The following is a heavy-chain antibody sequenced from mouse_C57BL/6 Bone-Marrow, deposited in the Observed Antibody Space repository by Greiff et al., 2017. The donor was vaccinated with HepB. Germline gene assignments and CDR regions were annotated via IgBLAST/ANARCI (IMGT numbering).Heavy chain of an antibody. CDR3: ARPGY. CDR1: GYTFTDYY. V-gene: IGHV1-26*01. Sequence: DVQLQESGPELVKPGASVKISCKASGYTFTDYYMNWVKQSHGKILEWIGDINPNNGGTSYNQKFKGKATLTVDKSSSTAYMELRSLTSEDSAVYYCARPGYWGQGTTLTVSS. J-gene: IGHJ2*01. CDR2: INPNNGGT.